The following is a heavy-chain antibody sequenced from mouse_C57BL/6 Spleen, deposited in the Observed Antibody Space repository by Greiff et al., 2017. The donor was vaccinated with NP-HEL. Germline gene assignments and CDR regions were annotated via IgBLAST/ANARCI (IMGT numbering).Heavy chain of an antibody. CDR1: GYTFTDYN. V-gene: IGHV1-18*01. Sequence: EVQLQQSGPELVKPGASVKIPCKASGYTFTDYNMDWVQQSHGKSLEWIGDINPNNGGTIYNQKFKGKATLTVDKSSSQGYMELRSRTSEDTAVYYCARRGKGYAMDYWGQGTSVTVSS. D-gene: IGHD2-1*01. CDR2: INPNNGGT. CDR3: ARRGKGYAMDY. J-gene: IGHJ4*01.